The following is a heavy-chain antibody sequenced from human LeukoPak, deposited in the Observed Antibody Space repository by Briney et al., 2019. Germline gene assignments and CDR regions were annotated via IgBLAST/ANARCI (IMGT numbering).Heavy chain of an antibody. D-gene: IGHD5-18*01. J-gene: IGHJ5*02. CDR2: INHSGST. Sequence: PSETLSLTCAVYGGSFSGYYWSWIRQPPGKGLEWIGEINHSGSTNYNPSLKSQVTISVDTSKNQFSLKLSSVTAADTAVYYCARGSSYGYYNWFDPWGQGTLVTVSS. V-gene: IGHV4-34*01. CDR3: ARGSSYGYYNWFDP. CDR1: GGSFSGYY.